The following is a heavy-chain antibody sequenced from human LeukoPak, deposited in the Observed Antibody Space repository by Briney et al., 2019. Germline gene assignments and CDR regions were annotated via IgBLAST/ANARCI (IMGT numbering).Heavy chain of an antibody. J-gene: IGHJ4*02. CDR2: IYYSGST. CDR1: GGSISSGGYY. Sequence: SETLSLTCTVSGGSISSGGYYWSWIRQHPGKGLEWIGYIYYSGSTYYNPSLKSRVTISVDTSKNQFSLKLSSVTAEDTAVYYCARVHSSSWDFDYWGQGTLVTVSS. CDR3: ARVHSSSWDFDY. D-gene: IGHD6-13*01. V-gene: IGHV4-31*03.